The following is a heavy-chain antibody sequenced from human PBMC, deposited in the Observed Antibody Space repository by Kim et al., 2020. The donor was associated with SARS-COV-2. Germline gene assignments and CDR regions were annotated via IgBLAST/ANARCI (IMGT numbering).Heavy chain of an antibody. CDR2: INSDGSST. J-gene: IGHJ3*02. Sequence: GGSLRLSCAASGFTFSSYWMHWVRQAPGKGLVWVSRINSDGSSTSYADSVKGRFTISRDNAKNTLYLQMNSLRAEDTAVYYCARDRRGSSGWPRGEAFDIWGQGTMVTVSS. V-gene: IGHV3-74*01. CDR1: GFTFSSYW. D-gene: IGHD6-19*01. CDR3: ARDRRGSSGWPRGEAFDI.